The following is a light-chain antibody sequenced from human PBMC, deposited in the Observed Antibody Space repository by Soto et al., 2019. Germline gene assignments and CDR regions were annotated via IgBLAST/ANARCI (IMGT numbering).Light chain of an antibody. J-gene: IGKJ3*01. V-gene: IGKV1-5*03. CDR1: QIINTW. CDR3: QQYETYSGT. CDR2: RAS. Sequence: DIQMTQSPSSLSASVGDRVTITCRASQIINTWLAWYQQKPGKAPKLLIYRASNLVNGVPSRFSGSRSGTEFPLTLSSLQPDDFSIYYFQQYETYSGTFGPGTKVDL.